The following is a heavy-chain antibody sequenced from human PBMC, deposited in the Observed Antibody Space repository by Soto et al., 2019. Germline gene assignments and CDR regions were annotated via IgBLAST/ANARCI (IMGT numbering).Heavy chain of an antibody. CDR3: AFIYLHYDLWNSFLPWGYFHY. D-gene: IGHD3-3*01. CDR1: GFSLTTSGVG. CDR2: IFWDDKK. J-gene: IGHJ4*02. Sequence: SGPTLVNPPQTLTLTCSFSGFSLTTSGVGVGWIRQPPGKALEWLALIFWDDKKLYSPSLQNRLTITKDTSKNQVVLAMTNMVPLVTATYFFAFIYLHYDLWNSFLPWGYFHYWGQGAQVTVSS. V-gene: IGHV2-5*02.